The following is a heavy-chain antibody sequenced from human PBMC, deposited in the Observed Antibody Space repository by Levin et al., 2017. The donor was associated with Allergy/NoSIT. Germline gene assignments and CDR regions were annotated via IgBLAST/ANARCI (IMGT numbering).Heavy chain of an antibody. J-gene: IGHJ4*02. V-gene: IGHV3-15*04. Sequence: GGSLRLSCAASGFIFSKAWMNWVRQAPGKGLEWVGRIESKTDGGTTDYAAPVKGRFTISRDDSKNTLYLQMDDLKTEDTAMYYCYTAHYLDNNFHYWGQGTLVTVSS. CDR1: GFIFSKAW. CDR3: YTAHYLDNNFHY. CDR2: IESKTDGGTT. D-gene: IGHD2-2*03.